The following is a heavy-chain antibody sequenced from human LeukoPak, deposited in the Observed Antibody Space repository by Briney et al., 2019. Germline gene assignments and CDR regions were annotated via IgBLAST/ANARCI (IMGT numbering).Heavy chain of an antibody. CDR3: AREPPYCSGGSCYSGAFDI. Sequence: GGSLKLSGAASGFTFSSYSMNWVRQAPGKGLEWVSYISSSSTIYYADSVKGRFTISRDNAKNSLYLQMNSLRAEDTAVYYCAREPPYCSGGSCYSGAFDIWGQGTMVTVSS. CDR2: ISSSSTI. CDR1: GFTFSSYS. D-gene: IGHD2-15*01. V-gene: IGHV3-48*04. J-gene: IGHJ3*02.